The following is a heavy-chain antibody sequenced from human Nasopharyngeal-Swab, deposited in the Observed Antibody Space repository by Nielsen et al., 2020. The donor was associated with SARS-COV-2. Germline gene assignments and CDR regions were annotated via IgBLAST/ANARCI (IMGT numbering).Heavy chain of an antibody. D-gene: IGHD3-10*01. V-gene: IGHV3-48*04. CDR3: ATPEVGFGGPDY. CDR1: GFTFSSYG. J-gene: IGHJ4*02. CDR2: ISSSGSTI. Sequence: GESLKISCAASGFTFSSYGMHWIRQAPGKGLEWVSYISSSGSTIYYADSVKGRFTISRDNAKNSLYLQMNSLRAEDTAVYYCATPEVGFGGPDYWGQGTLVTVSS.